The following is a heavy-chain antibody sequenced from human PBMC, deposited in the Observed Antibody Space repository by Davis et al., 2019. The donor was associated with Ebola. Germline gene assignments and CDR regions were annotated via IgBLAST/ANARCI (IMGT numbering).Heavy chain of an antibody. CDR2: MFYSGST. J-gene: IGHJ6*04. CDR3: ARQSYSSFPYGMDV. Sequence: GSLRLSCTVSGGSISTSSYYWGWIRQPPGKGLEWIGSMFYSGSTLYNPSLKSRVTISVDTSKNQFSLKLSSVTAADTAVYYCARQSYSSFPYGMDVWGKGTTVTVSS. D-gene: IGHD6-6*01. V-gene: IGHV4-39*01. CDR1: GGSISTSSYY.